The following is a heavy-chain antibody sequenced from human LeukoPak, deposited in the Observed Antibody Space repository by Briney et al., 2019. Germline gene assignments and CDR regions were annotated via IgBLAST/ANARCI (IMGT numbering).Heavy chain of an antibody. CDR1: GFTFSSYS. Sequence: PGGSLRLSCAASGFTFSSYSMNWVRQAPGKGPEWVANIKKDGSEKYYVDSVKGRFTISRDNAKTSLYLQMNSLRAEDTAVYYCARDFSGVTGYTYGRGIDYWGQGTLVTVSS. CDR2: IKKDGSEK. D-gene: IGHD5-18*01. J-gene: IGHJ4*02. CDR3: ARDFSGVTGYTYGRGIDY. V-gene: IGHV3-7*01.